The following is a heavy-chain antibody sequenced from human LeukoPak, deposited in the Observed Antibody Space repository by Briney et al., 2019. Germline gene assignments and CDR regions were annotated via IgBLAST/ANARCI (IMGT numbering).Heavy chain of an antibody. Sequence: GGSLRLSCAASEFTFSNYAMNWVRQAPGKRPEWVSGISSGGGSIYYADSVKGRFTISRDNSKNTLYLQMNSLRAEDTAVYYRASSPLAARPKLDSCGQATLVTVSS. CDR1: EFTFSNYA. CDR3: ASSPLAARPKLDS. V-gene: IGHV3-23*01. CDR2: ISSGGGSI. J-gene: IGHJ4*02. D-gene: IGHD6-6*01.